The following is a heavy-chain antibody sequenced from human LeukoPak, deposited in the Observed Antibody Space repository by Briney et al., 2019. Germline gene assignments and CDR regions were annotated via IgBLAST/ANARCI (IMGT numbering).Heavy chain of an antibody. CDR2: IYYSGST. CDR3: ARGRHYYDGSGYDERRAFDI. J-gene: IGHJ3*02. D-gene: IGHD3-22*01. CDR1: GGSISSYY. Sequence: SETLSLTCTVSGGSISSYYWSWIRQPPGKGLEWNGYIYYSGSTNYNPSLKSRVTISVDTSKNQFSLKLSSVTAADTAVYYCARGRHYYDGSGYDERRAFDIWGQGTMVTVSS. V-gene: IGHV4-59*01.